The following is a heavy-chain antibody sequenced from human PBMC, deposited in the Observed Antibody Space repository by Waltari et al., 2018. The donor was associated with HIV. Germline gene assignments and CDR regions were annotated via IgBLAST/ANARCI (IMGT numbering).Heavy chain of an antibody. CDR3: ARGRGIHLGMDV. J-gene: IGHJ6*02. D-gene: IGHD5-12*01. CDR1: GDTLSSNA. CDR2: IIPVLHTA. V-gene: IGHV1-69*04. Sequence: QVRLVQSRAEVKNPGSSVKIPCTASGDTLSSNAVTWVRQAPGQGLEWMGRIIPVLHTADYAQKFQGRVTITVDRSTATVYMELSSLRSDDTAVYYCARGRGIHLGMDVWGQGTTVTVSS.